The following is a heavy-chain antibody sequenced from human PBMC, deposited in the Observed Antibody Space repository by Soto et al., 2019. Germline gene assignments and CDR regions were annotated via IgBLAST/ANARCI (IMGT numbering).Heavy chain of an antibody. CDR2: INPYNANT. Sequence: QVQLVQSGTEVKKPGASVKVSCKTSGYTFTNHGINWVRQAPGQGLEWMGWINPYNANTNYAQKLQGRVTMTTDTSTTAASMDLMSLTSDATAVYYCARDRVAGIWGDAFGIWGQGTVVTVSS. J-gene: IGHJ3*02. D-gene: IGHD3-16*01. CDR3: ARDRVAGIWGDAFGI. V-gene: IGHV1-18*04. CDR1: GYTFTNHG.